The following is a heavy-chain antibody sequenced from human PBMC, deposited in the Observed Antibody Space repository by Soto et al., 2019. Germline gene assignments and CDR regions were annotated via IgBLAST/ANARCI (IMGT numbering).Heavy chain of an antibody. J-gene: IGHJ6*02. D-gene: IGHD3-9*01. V-gene: IGHV3-23*01. CDR2: ISGSGGST. CDR1: GFTFSSYA. Sequence: GGSLRLSCAASGFTFSSYAMSWVRQAPGKGLEWVSAISGSGGSTYYADSVKGRFTISRDNSKNTLYLQMNSLRAEDTAVYYCAKCADWFTDLYYYYGMDVWGQGTTVTVSS. CDR3: AKCADWFTDLYYYYGMDV.